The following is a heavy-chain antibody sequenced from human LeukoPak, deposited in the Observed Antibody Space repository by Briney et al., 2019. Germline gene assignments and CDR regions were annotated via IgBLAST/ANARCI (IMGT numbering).Heavy chain of an antibody. V-gene: IGHV1-69*06. CDR2: IIPIFGTA. CDR1: GGTFSSYA. J-gene: IGHJ4*02. Sequence: SVKVSCKASGGTFSSYAISWVRQAPGQGIEWMAGIIPIFGTANYAQKFQGRVTITADKSTSTAYMELSSLRSEDTAVYYCARSSIIAAAGPYYFDYWGQGTLVTVSS. D-gene: IGHD6-13*01. CDR3: ARSSIIAAAGPYYFDY.